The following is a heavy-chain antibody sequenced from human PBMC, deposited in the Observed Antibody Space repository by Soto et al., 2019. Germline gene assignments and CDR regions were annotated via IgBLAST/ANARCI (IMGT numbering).Heavy chain of an antibody. Sequence: QAQLVQSGAEVKKPGASVKVSCKASGYTLSDYYMQWVRQAPGQGLEWMGWFNPNSGDTNYAQKFQGRVTMTRDTSIATAYMELSSLKSDDTAVYYCAREGGGIAAAGAGNDAFDIWGHGTMVTVSS. J-gene: IGHJ3*02. V-gene: IGHV1-2*02. CDR2: FNPNSGDT. D-gene: IGHD6-13*01. CDR3: AREGGGIAAAGAGNDAFDI. CDR1: GYTLSDYY.